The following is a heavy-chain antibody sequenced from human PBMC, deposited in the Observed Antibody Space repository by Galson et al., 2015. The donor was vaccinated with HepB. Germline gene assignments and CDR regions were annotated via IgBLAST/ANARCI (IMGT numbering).Heavy chain of an antibody. CDR3: ARERGVVGATLGFGVDV. Sequence: SVKVSCKASGYTFTDYYMHWVRQAPGQGLEWMGWINPNSGGTNNAQKFLGRVTMTRDTSISTAYMELSRLRYDDTAVYYCARERGVVGATLGFGVDVWGQGTTVTVSS. CDR1: GYTFTDYY. D-gene: IGHD1-26*01. V-gene: IGHV1-2*02. J-gene: IGHJ6*02. CDR2: INPNSGGT.